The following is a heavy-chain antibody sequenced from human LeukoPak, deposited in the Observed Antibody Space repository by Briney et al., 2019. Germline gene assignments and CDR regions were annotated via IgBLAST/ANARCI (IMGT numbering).Heavy chain of an antibody. J-gene: IGHJ6*04. V-gene: IGHV3-30*03. Sequence: GGSLRLSCAASGFTFSSYGMHWVRQAPGKGLEWVAVISSDGSNKYYADSVKGRFSISRDNSKNTLYLQMNSLRAEDTAVYYCARDRVSYGFDYYYGMDVWGKGTTVTVSS. D-gene: IGHD5-18*01. CDR1: GFTFSSYG. CDR2: ISSDGSNK. CDR3: ARDRVSYGFDYYYGMDV.